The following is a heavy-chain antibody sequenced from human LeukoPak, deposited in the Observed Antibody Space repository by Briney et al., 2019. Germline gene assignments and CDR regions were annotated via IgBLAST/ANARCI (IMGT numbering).Heavy chain of an antibody. D-gene: IGHD3-22*01. Sequence: PGGSLRLSCAASGFTFSSYAMSWVRQAPGKGLEWVSAISGSGGSTYYADSVKGRFTISRDNSKNTLYLQMNSLRAEDTAVYYCAKDRVFITLPLGGSFDIWGQGTMVTVSS. J-gene: IGHJ3*02. CDR2: ISGSGGST. V-gene: IGHV3-23*01. CDR1: GFTFSSYA. CDR3: AKDRVFITLPLGGSFDI.